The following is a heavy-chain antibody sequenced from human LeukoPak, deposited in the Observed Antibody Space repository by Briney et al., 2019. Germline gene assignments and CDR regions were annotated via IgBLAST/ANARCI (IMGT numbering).Heavy chain of an antibody. J-gene: IGHJ4*02. CDR2: IYSGGNT. V-gene: IGHV3-53*01. CDR1: GFTVSSNY. Sequence: GGSLRLSCAASGFTVSSNYMSWVRQAPGKGLEWVSVIYSGGNTYYADSVKGRFTISRDNSKNTLYLQMNSLRAEDTAVYYCARDNGYGDYFDYWGQGTLVTVSS. D-gene: IGHD4-17*01. CDR3: ARDNGYGDYFDY.